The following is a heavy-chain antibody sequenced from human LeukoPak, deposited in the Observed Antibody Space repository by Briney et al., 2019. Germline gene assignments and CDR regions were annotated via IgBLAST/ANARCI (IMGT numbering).Heavy chain of an antibody. Sequence: GGSLRLSCTASGFTFGDYALSWFRQTPGKGLEWVSTIVSSGSSTYYADSVKGRFTISRDNSRDTLYLQMNSLRAEDTAVYFCAKGYSGSSRYSFDYWGQGILVTVSS. CDR2: IVSSGSST. CDR3: AKGYSGSSRYSFDY. CDR1: GFTFGDYA. D-gene: IGHD1-26*01. V-gene: IGHV3-23*01. J-gene: IGHJ4*02.